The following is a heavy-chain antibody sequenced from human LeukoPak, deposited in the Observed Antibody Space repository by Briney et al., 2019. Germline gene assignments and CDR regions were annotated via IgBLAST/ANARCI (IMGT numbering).Heavy chain of an antibody. CDR3: TTALRGPFGFDY. CDR2: IKSKTDGGTT. J-gene: IGHJ4*02. V-gene: IGHV3-15*01. CDR1: GCTFSNAW. D-gene: IGHD3-10*01. Sequence: GGSLRLSCAASGCTFSNAWMSWVRQAPGKGLEWVGRIKSKTDGGTTDYAAPVKGRFTISRDDSKNTPYLQMNSLKTEDTAVYYCTTALRGPFGFDYWGQGTLVTVSS.